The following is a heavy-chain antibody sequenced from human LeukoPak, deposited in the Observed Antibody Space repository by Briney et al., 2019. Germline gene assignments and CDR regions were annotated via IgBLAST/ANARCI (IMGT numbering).Heavy chain of an antibody. J-gene: IGHJ4*02. Sequence: PGGSLRLSCAASGFTFSSSVMHWVRQAPGKGLEWVAIISYDGSSKNYADSVKGRFTISRDNSKNTLYLQMNSLRAEDTAVYYCAKANFDRIAVAGGFDYWGQGTLVTVSS. CDR2: ISYDGSSK. V-gene: IGHV3-30*04. D-gene: IGHD6-19*01. CDR1: GFTFSSSV. CDR3: AKANFDRIAVAGGFDY.